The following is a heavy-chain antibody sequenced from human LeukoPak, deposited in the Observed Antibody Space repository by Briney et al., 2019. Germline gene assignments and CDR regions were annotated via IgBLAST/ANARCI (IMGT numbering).Heavy chain of an antibody. CDR1: GGSISSYY. J-gene: IGHJ5*02. V-gene: IGHV4-4*07. CDR3: ARDSGTTGEVKFDH. D-gene: IGHD3-10*01. Sequence: PSETLSLTCTVSGGSISSYYLSWIRQTAGKGLEWIGRMYSSGSNYNPSLKSRVTMSIYTSTNQLSLKLSSVTAADTAVYYCARDSGTTGEVKFDHWGQGTLVTVSS. CDR2: MYSSGS.